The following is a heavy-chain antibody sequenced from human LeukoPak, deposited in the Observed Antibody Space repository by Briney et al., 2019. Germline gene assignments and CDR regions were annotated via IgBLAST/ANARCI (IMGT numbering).Heavy chain of an antibody. J-gene: IGHJ6*02. CDR3: AKSRYSDGYYYGMDV. Sequence: PGGSLRLSCAASGFTFSSYGMHWVRQAPGKGQEWVAVISYDGSNKYYADSVKGRFTISRDNSKNTLYLQMNSLRAEDTAVYYCAKSRYSDGYYYGMDVWGQGTTVTVSS. CDR1: GFTFSSYG. CDR2: ISYDGSNK. D-gene: IGHD2-15*01. V-gene: IGHV3-30*18.